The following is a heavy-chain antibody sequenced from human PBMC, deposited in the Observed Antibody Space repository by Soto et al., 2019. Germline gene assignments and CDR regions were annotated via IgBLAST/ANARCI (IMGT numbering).Heavy chain of an antibody. CDR2: INPNSGGT. CDR1: GYTFTGYY. Sequence: QVQLVQSGAEVKKPGASVKVSCKASGYTFTGYYMHWVRQAPGQGLEWMGWINPNSGGTNYAQKFQGGVTMTRDTSISTAYMELRRLRSNDTAVYYCARDLTWQTHHYGDYPYGMDVWGQGTTVTVSS. J-gene: IGHJ6*02. D-gene: IGHD4-17*01. V-gene: IGHV1-2*02. CDR3: ARDLTWQTHHYGDYPYGMDV.